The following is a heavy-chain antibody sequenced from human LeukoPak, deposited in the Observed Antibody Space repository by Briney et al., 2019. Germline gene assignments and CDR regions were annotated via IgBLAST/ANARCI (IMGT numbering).Heavy chain of an antibody. J-gene: IGHJ2*01. D-gene: IGHD1-26*01. CDR2: ISAYNGNT. CDR3: ARTRSPGGIVGATWYFDL. V-gene: IGHV1-18*01. CDR1: GYTFTSYG. Sequence: GASVKVSCKASGYTFTSYGISWVRQAPGQGLEWMGWISAYNGNTNYAQKLQGRVTMTTDTSTSTAYMELRSLRSDDTAVYYCARTRSPGGIVGATWYFDLWGRGTLVTVSS.